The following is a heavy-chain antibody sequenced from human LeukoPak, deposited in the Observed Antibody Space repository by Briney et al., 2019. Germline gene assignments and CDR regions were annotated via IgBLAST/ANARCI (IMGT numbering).Heavy chain of an antibody. V-gene: IGHV3-66*01. D-gene: IGHD6-19*01. CDR2: IYSGGST. J-gene: IGHJ4*02. Sequence: PGGSLRLSCAASGFTFSSYSMSWVRQAPGKGLEWVSVIYSGGSTYYADSVKGRFTISRDNSKNTLYLQMNSLRAEDTAVYYCARDGYSSGYFDYWGQGTLVTVSS. CDR1: GFTFSSYS. CDR3: ARDGYSSGYFDY.